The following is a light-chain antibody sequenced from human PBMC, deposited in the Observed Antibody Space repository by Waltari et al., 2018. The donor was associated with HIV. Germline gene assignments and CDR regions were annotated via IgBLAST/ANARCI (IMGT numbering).Light chain of an antibody. CDR2: DAS. CDR1: QDINNY. V-gene: IGKV1-33*01. Sequence: DIQMTQSPSSLSASVGDRVSITCQASQDINNYLNWYQQKPGKAPKLLIYDASNLETGVPSRFSGSGSGTDFTFTISSLQPEDNATYYCQQYDNLFTFGPGTKVDIK. CDR3: QQYDNLFT. J-gene: IGKJ3*01.